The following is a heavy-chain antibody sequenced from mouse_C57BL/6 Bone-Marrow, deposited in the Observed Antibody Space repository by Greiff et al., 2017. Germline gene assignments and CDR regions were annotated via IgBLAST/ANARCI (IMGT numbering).Heavy chain of an antibody. CDR1: GYTFTSYW. CDR2: IHPSYSDT. D-gene: IGHD3-1*01. V-gene: IGHV1-74*01. Sequence: QVQLQQPGAELLKPGASVKVSCKASGYTFTSYWMHWVMQRPGQGLEWIGRIHPSYSDTNYNQKFKGKATLTVAKSSSTAYMQLSSVTSEDSAVYCCGISGDRGWFANWGQGALVTVS. CDR3: GISGDRGWFAN. J-gene: IGHJ3*01.